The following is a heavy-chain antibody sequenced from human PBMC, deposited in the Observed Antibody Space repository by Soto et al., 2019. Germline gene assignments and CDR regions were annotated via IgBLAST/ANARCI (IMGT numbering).Heavy chain of an antibody. Sequence: ETLSLTCTVSGGSISSYYWSWIRQPPGKGLEWIGYIYYSGSTNYNPSLKSRVTISVDTSKNQFSLKLSSVTAADTAVYYCARVDIVVVPAAIFHMDVWGKGTTVTVSS. D-gene: IGHD2-2*03. CDR2: IYYSGST. CDR3: ARVDIVVVPAAIFHMDV. J-gene: IGHJ6*03. V-gene: IGHV4-59*01. CDR1: GGSISSYY.